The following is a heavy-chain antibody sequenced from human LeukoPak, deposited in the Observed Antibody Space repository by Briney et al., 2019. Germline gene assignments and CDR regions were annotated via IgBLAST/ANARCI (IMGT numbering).Heavy chain of an antibody. D-gene: IGHD2-15*01. V-gene: IGHV3-23*01. Sequence: GGSLRLSCAGSEFTFHTYLMSWVRQAPGKGLEWVSSISGSGATTDYADSVKGRFTISRDNVNKTLYLEMSSLRAEDTAVYFCATGGYTTWFDPWGQGTLVTVSS. CDR1: EFTFHTYL. CDR2: ISGSGATT. CDR3: ATGGYTTWFDP. J-gene: IGHJ5*02.